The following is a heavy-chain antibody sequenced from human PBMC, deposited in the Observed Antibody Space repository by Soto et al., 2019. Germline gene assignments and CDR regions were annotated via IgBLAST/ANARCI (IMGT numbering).Heavy chain of an antibody. CDR1: GGSITPYQ. J-gene: IGHJ4*02. CDR2: YSGFT. V-gene: IGHV4-59*01. D-gene: IGHD4-17*01. CDR3: ARDYGDYSFFFDY. Sequence: SETLSLTCPVSGGSITPYQWSWIRQPPGKGLEWIGGYSGFTNYNPSLESRATISVDHSKNQFFLTLRSVTAADTAVYYCARDYGDYSFFFDYWGQGALVTVSS.